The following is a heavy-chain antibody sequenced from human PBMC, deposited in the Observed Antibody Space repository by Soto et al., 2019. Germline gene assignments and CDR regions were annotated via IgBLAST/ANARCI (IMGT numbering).Heavy chain of an antibody. V-gene: IGHV4-59*08. CDR3: VRQGYGPLHGLVDV. J-gene: IGHJ6*02. D-gene: IGHD5-18*01. CDR1: GGSMSGYY. Sequence: SETLSLTCTVSGGSMSGYYWSWIRLPPGKPMEWIGYVHDSWGAAYNPSLRSRVAISLDTSKSQFSLSLTSVSATDTAMYYCVRQGYGPLHGLVDVSGQGTTVTVSS. CDR2: VHDSWGA.